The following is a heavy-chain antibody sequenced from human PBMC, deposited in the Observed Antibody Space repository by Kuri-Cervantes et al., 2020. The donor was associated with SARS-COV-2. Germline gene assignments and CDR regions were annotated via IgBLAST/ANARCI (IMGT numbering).Heavy chain of an antibody. CDR1: GYTFTGYY. J-gene: IGHJ4*02. Sequence: ASVKVSCKASGYTFTGYYMHWVRQAPGQGLEWMGWINPNSGGTNYAQKFQGRVTMTRDTSISTAYMELSGLRSDDTAVYYCARVGPLRYSSSWEHDYWGQGTLVTVSS. V-gene: IGHV1-2*02. D-gene: IGHD6-13*01. CDR2: INPNSGGT. CDR3: ARVGPLRYSSSWEHDY.